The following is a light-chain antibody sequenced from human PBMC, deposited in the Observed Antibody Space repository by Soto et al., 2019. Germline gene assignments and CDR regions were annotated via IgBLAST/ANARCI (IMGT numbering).Light chain of an antibody. Sequence: QSALTQPASVSGSPGQSITISCTGTSSVVGGYNYVSWYQLHPGKAPKLMIYDVSNRPSGVSNRFSGSKSGNTASLTISGLQAEDEADYYCSSYTSSSTLLFGTGTKVPV. CDR2: DVS. CDR3: SSYTSSSTLL. CDR1: SSVVGGYNY. J-gene: IGLJ1*01. V-gene: IGLV2-14*01.